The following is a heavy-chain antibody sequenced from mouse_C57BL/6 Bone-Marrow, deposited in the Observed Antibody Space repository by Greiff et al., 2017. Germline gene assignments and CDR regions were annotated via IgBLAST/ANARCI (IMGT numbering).Heavy chain of an antibody. J-gene: IGHJ2*01. V-gene: IGHV1-47*01. Sequence: VQLQQSGAELVKPGASVKMSCKASGYTFTTYPIEWMKQNHGKSLEWIGNFHPYNDDTKYNEKFKGKATLTVDKSSSTVYLELSRLTSDDSAVYYCARGPYYSNYYVFDYWGQGTTLTVSS. CDR1: GYTFTTYP. D-gene: IGHD2-5*01. CDR3: ARGPYYSNYYVFDY. CDR2: FHPYNDDT.